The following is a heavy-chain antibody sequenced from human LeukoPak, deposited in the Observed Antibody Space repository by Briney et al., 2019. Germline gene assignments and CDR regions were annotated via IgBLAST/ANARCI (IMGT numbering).Heavy chain of an antibody. D-gene: IGHD3-10*01. CDR2: ISGSGGST. CDR3: AKDWALWFGELLSHFDY. Sequence: GGSLRLSCAASGFTFSSYGMSWVRQAPGKGLEWVSAISGSGGSTYYADSVKGRFTISRDNSKNTPYLQMNSLRAEDTAVYYCAKDWALWFGELLSHFDYWGQGTLVTVSS. J-gene: IGHJ4*02. CDR1: GFTFSSYG. V-gene: IGHV3-23*01.